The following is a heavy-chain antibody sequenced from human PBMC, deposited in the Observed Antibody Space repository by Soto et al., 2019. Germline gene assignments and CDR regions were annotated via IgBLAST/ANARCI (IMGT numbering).Heavy chain of an antibody. D-gene: IGHD3-10*01. J-gene: IGHJ4*02. CDR1: GYTFTGYY. CDR2: INPNRGGT. Sequence: QVQLVQSGAEVKKPGASVKVSCKASGYTFTGYYMHWVRQAPGQGLEWMGWINPNRGGTNYAQKFQGWVTMTRDTSISTAYMELSRLRSDDTAVYYCAREPADGSGSYFFDYWGQGTLVTVSS. V-gene: IGHV1-2*04. CDR3: AREPADGSGSYFFDY.